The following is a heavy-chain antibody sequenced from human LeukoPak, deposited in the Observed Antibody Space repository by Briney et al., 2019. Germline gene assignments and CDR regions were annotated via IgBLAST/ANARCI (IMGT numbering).Heavy chain of an antibody. D-gene: IGHD2-2*01. Sequence: VASVKVSCKASGYTFTSYAMHWVRQAPGQRLEWMGRINAGNGNTRYSQKFQGGVTITRDTSASTAYMELSSLRSEDTAVYYCARSILVVPVASHYNYGVDVWGQGTTVTVSS. CDR1: GYTFTSYA. J-gene: IGHJ6*02. V-gene: IGHV1-3*01. CDR2: INAGNGNT. CDR3: ARSILVVPVASHYNYGVDV.